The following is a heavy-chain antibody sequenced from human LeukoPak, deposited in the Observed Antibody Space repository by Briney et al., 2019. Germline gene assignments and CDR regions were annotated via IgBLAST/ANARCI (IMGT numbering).Heavy chain of an antibody. CDR3: ARQSPWYVTDY. D-gene: IGHD1-14*01. Sequence: SETLSLTCTVSGASISSYFWNWIRQPAGKGLEWIGRVYNSGTTNYNPSLKSRVTMSVDTSKNQFSLKLSSVTAADTAVYFCARQSPWYVTDYWGQRTLVTVSS. CDR1: GASISSYF. V-gene: IGHV4-4*07. J-gene: IGHJ4*02. CDR2: VYNSGTT.